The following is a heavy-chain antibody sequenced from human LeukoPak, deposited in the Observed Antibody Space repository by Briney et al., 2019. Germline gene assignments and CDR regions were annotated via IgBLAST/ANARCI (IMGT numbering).Heavy chain of an antibody. CDR1: IFSLGNHG. V-gene: IGHV3-33*01. D-gene: IGHD2-8*02. CDR3: ARHRGSVFKGYMDV. CDR2: IYSDGVNK. J-gene: IGHJ6*03. Sequence: GGSLRLSCAASIFSLGNHGMHWVRQAPGKGLEWVAIIYSDGVNKYCADSMKGRFTISRDTSKNTLFLEMESLRTEDTAVYYCARHRGSVFKGYMDVWGKGTTVTVSS.